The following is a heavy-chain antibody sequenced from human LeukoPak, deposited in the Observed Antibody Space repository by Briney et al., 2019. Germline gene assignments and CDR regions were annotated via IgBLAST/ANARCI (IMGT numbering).Heavy chain of an antibody. D-gene: IGHD3-10*01. Sequence: PSETLSLTCTVSGGSISTYYWSWLPQPPGKGREGIGYIYYSGGTNYNPSLKSRVTISVDTYKNQFSLKLSSVTAADTAVYYCARACLWFGESTFDYWGQGTLVTVSS. CDR3: ARACLWFGESTFDY. CDR1: GGSISTYY. CDR2: IYYSGGT. V-gene: IGHV4-59*01. J-gene: IGHJ4*02.